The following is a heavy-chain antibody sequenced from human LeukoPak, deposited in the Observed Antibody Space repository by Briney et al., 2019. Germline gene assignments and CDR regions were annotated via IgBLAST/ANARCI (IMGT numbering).Heavy chain of an antibody. CDR1: GYTFTAYY. V-gene: IGHV1-2*02. CDR3: ARADWNYANY. Sequence: ASVTVSCKASGYTFTAYYIHWVRQAPGQGLEWMGWINPNSGGTSYAQKFQDKVTMTRDTSISTAYMELSSLRSDDTAVYYCARADWNYANYWGQGTLVTVSS. J-gene: IGHJ4*02. CDR2: INPNSGGT. D-gene: IGHD1-7*01.